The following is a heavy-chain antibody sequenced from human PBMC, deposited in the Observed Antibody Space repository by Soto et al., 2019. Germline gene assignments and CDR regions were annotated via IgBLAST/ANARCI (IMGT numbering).Heavy chain of an antibody. Sequence: QITLKESGPTLVKPTQTLTLTCTFSGFSLSTSGVGVGWIRQPPGKALEWLALIYWDDDKRYSPSLKSRLTIAKDTSKNQVVLRVTNMGPVDTGTYYCGHINYSGSGSYGSPFDYWGQGTLVTVSS. V-gene: IGHV2-5*02. J-gene: IGHJ4*02. CDR2: IYWDDDK. CDR1: GFSLSTSGVG. CDR3: GHINYSGSGSYGSPFDY. D-gene: IGHD3-10*01.